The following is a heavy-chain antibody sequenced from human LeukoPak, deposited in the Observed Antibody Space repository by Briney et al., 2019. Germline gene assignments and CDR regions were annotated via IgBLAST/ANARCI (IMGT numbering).Heavy chain of an antibody. CDR2: VSDTDGST. CDR1: GFTFSIYD. V-gene: IGHV3-23*01. Sequence: GGSLRLSCAASGFTFSIYDMSWVRQAPGKGLEWVSSVSDTDGSTYYADSVKGRFTISRDNSKNTLYLQMNSLRAEDTALYYCAKDLRSIYGNKYFDYWGQGTLVTVSS. J-gene: IGHJ4*02. CDR3: AKDLRSIYGNKYFDY. D-gene: IGHD3-9*01.